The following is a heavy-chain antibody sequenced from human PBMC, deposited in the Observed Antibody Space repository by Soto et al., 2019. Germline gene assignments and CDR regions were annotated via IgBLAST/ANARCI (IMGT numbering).Heavy chain of an antibody. J-gene: IGHJ4*02. CDR1: GFTFSSYG. CDR3: ARGSYDYGDLDY. D-gene: IGHD4-17*01. V-gene: IGHV3-33*01. Sequence: LRLSCAASGFTFSSYGMHWVRQAPGKGLEWVAVIWYDGSNKYYADSVKGRFTISRDNSKNTLYLQMNSLRAEDTAVYYCARGSYDYGDLDYWGQGTLVTVSS. CDR2: IWYDGSNK.